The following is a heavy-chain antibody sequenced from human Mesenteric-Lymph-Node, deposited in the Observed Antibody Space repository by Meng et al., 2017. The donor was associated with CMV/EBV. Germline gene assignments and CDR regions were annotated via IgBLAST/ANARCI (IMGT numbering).Heavy chain of an antibody. D-gene: IGHD2-2*01. CDR2: INPNSGGT. J-gene: IGHJ3*02. CDR3: ARARPDSDAFDI. Sequence: ASVKVSCKASGYTFTGYYMHWVRQAPGQGLEWMGWINPNSGGTNYAQKFQGRVTMTRDTSISTAYMELSRLRSDDTAVYYCARARPDSDAFDIWGQGTVVTVSS. V-gene: IGHV1-2*02. CDR1: GYTFTGYY.